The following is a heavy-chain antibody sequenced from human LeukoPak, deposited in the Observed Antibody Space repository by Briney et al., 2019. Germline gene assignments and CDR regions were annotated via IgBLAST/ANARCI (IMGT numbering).Heavy chain of an antibody. D-gene: IGHD2-21*01. CDR1: AYTFTSYG. CDR2: ISVYSGNI. CDR3: ARSIGANCGGDCYLDAFDI. J-gene: IGHJ3*02. Sequence: ASVKVSCKASAYTFTSYGFTWVRQAPGRGLEWMGWISVYSGNIKYAQKVQDRVTMTTDTSTSTVYMELTSLRSDDTAVYFCARSIGANCGGDCYLDAFDIWGQGTMVTVSS. V-gene: IGHV1-18*01.